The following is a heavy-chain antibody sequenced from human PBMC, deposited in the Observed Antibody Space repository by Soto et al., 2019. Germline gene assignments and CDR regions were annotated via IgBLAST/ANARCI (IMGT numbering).Heavy chain of an antibody. Sequence: RASVKVSCKASGGTFSSYTISWVRQAPGQGLEWMGRIIPILGIANYAQKFQGRVTITADKSTSTAYMELSSLRSEDTAVYYCGSLVRYFDHTSPYFDYSGQGTLVTVSS. CDR2: IIPILGIA. V-gene: IGHV1-69*02. CDR1: GGTFSSYT. CDR3: GSLVRYFDHTSPYFDY. D-gene: IGHD3-9*01. J-gene: IGHJ4*02.